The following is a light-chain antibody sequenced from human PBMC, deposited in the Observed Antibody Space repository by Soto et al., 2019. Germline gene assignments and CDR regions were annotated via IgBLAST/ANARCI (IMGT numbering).Light chain of an antibody. CDR2: PAS. J-gene: IGKJ1*01. CDR1: QSIDKF. V-gene: IGKV1-39*01. Sequence: DIQMTQSPSPLSASVGDRVTITCRASQSIDKFLSWYQQKPGKAPNLLISPASSLQAGVPSRFSGSGSGTDFTLTNSSLQPEDFATYFCQQTYNLPWTFGQGTTVEIK. CDR3: QQTYNLPWT.